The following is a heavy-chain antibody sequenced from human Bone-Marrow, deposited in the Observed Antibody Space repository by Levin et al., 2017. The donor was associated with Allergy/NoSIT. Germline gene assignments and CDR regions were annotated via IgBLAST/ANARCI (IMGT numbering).Heavy chain of an antibody. CDR3: VKPSITYCSGENCYGGFDF. CDR2: ISYDGSHK. J-gene: IGHJ4*02. V-gene: IGHV3-30*18. Sequence: PGGSLRLSCEASGFAFSTYGMHWVRQAPGKGLEWVAVISYDGSHKYYVDSVKGRFTISRDNSKNTLFLQMSSLRPEDTAVYYCVKPSITYCSGENCYGGFDFWGQGTLVTVSS. CDR1: GFAFSTYG. D-gene: IGHD2-15*01.